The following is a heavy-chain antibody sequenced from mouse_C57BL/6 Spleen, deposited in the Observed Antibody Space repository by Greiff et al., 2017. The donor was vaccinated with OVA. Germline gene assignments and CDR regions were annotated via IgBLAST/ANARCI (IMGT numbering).Heavy chain of an antibody. CDR1: GFSLPSSG. D-gene: IGHD2-3*01. Sequence: VKLVESGPGLVAPSQSLSITCTVSGFSLPSSGVSWVRQPPGKGLEWLGVIWGDGSTNYHSALISRLSISKDNSKSQVFLKLNSLQTDDTATYYCAKPDDGYYHYAMDYWGQGTSVTVSS. J-gene: IGHJ4*01. V-gene: IGHV2-3*01. CDR2: IWGDGST. CDR3: AKPDDGYYHYAMDY.